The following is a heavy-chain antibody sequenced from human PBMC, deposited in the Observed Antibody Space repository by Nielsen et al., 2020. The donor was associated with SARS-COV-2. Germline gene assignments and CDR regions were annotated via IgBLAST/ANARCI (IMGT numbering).Heavy chain of an antibody. Sequence: GESLKISCAASGFTFSSYAMSWVRQAPGKGLEWVSAISGGGGSTYYADSVKGRFTISRDNSKNTLYLQMNSLRAEDTAVYYCAKRVAVAGTPAYYYGMDVWGQGTTVTVSS. V-gene: IGHV3-23*01. J-gene: IGHJ6*02. CDR2: ISGGGGST. D-gene: IGHD6-19*01. CDR3: AKRVAVAGTPAYYYGMDV. CDR1: GFTFSSYA.